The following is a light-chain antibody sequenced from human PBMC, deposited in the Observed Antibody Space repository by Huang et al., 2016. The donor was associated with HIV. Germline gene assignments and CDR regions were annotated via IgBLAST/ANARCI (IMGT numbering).Light chain of an antibody. CDR2: WSS. CDR3: HQYNNWRLS. Sequence: EIVTTQSPATLSVSPGQRVTLSCRANRSVSTNLAWYQQRHGQAPRRLIYWSSTRAPGIPARFSGSGSGTDFSLTISSLQSEDFALYYCHQYNNWRLSFGGGTRV. J-gene: IGKJ4*01. V-gene: IGKV3-15*01. CDR1: RSVSTN.